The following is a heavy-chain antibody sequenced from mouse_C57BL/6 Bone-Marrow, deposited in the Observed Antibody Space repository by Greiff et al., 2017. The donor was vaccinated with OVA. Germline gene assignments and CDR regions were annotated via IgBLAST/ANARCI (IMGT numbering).Heavy chain of an antibody. J-gene: IGHJ2*01. CDR1: GFTFSNYW. Sequence: EVKLEESGGGLVQPGGSMKLSCVASGFTFSNYWMNWVRQSPEKGLEWVAQIRLKSDNYATHYAESVKGRFTISRDDSKSSVYLQMNNLRAEDTGIYYCTCDYYYGSRGDYWGQGTTLTVSS. CDR3: TCDYYYGSRGDY. V-gene: IGHV6-3*01. CDR2: IRLKSDNYAT. D-gene: IGHD1-1*01.